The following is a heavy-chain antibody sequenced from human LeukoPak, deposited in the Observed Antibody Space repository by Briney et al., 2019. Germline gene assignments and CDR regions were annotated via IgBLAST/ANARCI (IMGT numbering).Heavy chain of an antibody. CDR3: ASLGHLPSPDY. CDR2: IYYSGST. D-gene: IGHD3-16*01. V-gene: IGHV4-39*07. Sequence: SETLSLTCTVSGGSISSSSYYWGWIRQPPGKGLEWIGSIYYSGSTYYNPSLKSRVTISVDTSKNQFSLKLSSVTAADTAVYYCASLGHLPSPDYWGQGTLVTVSS. CDR1: GGSISSSSYY. J-gene: IGHJ4*02.